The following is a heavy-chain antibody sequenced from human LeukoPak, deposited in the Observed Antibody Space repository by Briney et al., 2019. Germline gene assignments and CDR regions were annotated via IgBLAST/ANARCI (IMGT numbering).Heavy chain of an antibody. Sequence: GGSLRLSCAASGFALSSHWMTWVRQVPGRGPEWVANVNRDGSETYYLDSVRGRFTISKDNAKNSLYLQMNSLRAEDTALYHCARNNGMDAWGQGTTVIVSS. V-gene: IGHV3-7*03. CDR2: VNRDGSET. CDR3: ARNNGMDA. CDR1: GFALSSHW. J-gene: IGHJ6*02.